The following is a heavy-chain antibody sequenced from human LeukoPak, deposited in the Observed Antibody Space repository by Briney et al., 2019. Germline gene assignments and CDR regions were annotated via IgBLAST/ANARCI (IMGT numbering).Heavy chain of an antibody. Sequence: SETLSLTCSVSGGSISSYYWSWIRQPPGRGLEWIGYIYYSGRTSYNPSLKSRVTISVDTSKIQFSLKLSSVTAADAAVYYCARTYYGSGSLYYYYYYMDVWGKGTTVTVSS. J-gene: IGHJ6*03. V-gene: IGHV4-59*01. D-gene: IGHD3-10*01. CDR3: ARTYYGSGSLYYYYYYMDV. CDR1: GGSISSYY. CDR2: IYYSGRT.